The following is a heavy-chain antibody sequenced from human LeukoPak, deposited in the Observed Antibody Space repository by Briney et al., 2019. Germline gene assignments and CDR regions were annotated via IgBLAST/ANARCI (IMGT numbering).Heavy chain of an antibody. J-gene: IGHJ4*02. D-gene: IGHD3-10*01. CDR1: GFTFSSYS. CDR3: AKDWNYYASGNYYNSWGY. Sequence: GGSLRLSCAASGFTFSSYSMNWVRQAPGKGLEWVSSISSSSSYIYYADSVKGRFTISRDNSKNTLYLQMNSLRIEDTAVYYCAKDWNYYASGNYYNSWGYWGQGTLVTVSS. V-gene: IGHV3-21*01. CDR2: ISSSSSYI.